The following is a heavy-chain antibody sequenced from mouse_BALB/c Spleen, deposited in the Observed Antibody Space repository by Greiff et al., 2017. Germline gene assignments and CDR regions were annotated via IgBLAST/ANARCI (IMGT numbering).Heavy chain of an antibody. V-gene: IGHV5-17*02. J-gene: IGHJ4*01. CDR2: ISSGSSTI. Sequence: EVKLVESGGGLVQPGGSRKLSCAASGFTFSSFGMHWVRQAPEKGLEWVAYISSGSSTIYYADTVKGRFTISRDNPKNTLFLQMTSLRSEDTAMYYCARSLFITTVVATDAMDYWGQGTSVTVSS. CDR1: GFTFSSFG. D-gene: IGHD1-1*01. CDR3: ARSLFITTVVATDAMDY.